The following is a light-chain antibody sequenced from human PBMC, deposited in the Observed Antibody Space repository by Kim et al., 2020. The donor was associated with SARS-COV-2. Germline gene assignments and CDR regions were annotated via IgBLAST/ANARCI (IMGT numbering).Light chain of an antibody. CDR3: QQRRSWPLT. CDR2: DTS. J-gene: IGKJ4*01. Sequence: LAAGERATLPCRASQSVTGRVSWYQQRPGQAPRLLIYDTSNRATGIPARFSGSGSGTDFTLTISSLEPEDFAVYYCQQRRSWPLTFGGGTKVDIK. CDR1: QSVTGR. V-gene: IGKV3-11*01.